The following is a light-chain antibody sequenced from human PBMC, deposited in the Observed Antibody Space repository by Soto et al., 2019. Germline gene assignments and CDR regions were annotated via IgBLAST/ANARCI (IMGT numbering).Light chain of an antibody. CDR1: QRVSNNY. CDR2: GAS. CDR3: QQYSSLWN. Sequence: EIVLTQSPGTLSLSPLERATLSCSTCQRVSNNYLAWYQQKPGPAPRLLIYGASSRATGIPDRFSGSGSGRDFTLSISRLEPEDFAVYYCQQYSSLWNFGQGTKVDI. J-gene: IGKJ1*01. V-gene: IGKV3-20*01.